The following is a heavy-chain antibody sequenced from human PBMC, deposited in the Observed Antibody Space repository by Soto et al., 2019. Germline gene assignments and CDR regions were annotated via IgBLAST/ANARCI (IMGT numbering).Heavy chain of an antibody. CDR2: ISYDGGNS. D-gene: IGHD3-10*01. V-gene: IGHV3-30-3*01. CDR1: GFTFGSFT. J-gene: IGHJ6*02. Sequence: PGGSLRLSCAASGFTFGSFTMHWVRQAPGKGLEWVALISYDGGNSYYADSVRGRFTISRDNSKNTLSLQMNSLRAEDTAVYYCARDWDSGSSHYYYHFDSLDVWGQGTPVTVSS. CDR3: ARDWDSGSSHYYYHFDSLDV.